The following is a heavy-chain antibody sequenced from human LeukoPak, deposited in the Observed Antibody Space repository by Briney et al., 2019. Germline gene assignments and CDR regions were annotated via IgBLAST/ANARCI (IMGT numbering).Heavy chain of an antibody. D-gene: IGHD6-13*01. J-gene: IGHJ4*02. V-gene: IGHV3-23*01. CDR3: ASGRGIAAEGSFDY. CDR1: GFTFSSYA. CDR2: ISGSGGST. Sequence: GGPLRLSCAASGFTFSSYAMSWVRQAPGKGLEWVSAISGSGGSTYYADSVKGRFTISRDNSKNTLYLQMNSLRAEDTAVYYCASGRGIAAEGSFDYWGQGTLVTVSS.